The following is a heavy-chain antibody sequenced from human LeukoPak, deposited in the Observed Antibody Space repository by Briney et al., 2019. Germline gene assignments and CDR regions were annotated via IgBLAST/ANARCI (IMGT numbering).Heavy chain of an antibody. J-gene: IGHJ4*02. Sequence: SVKVSCKASGGTFSSYTISWVRQAPGQGLEWMGRIIPILGIANYAQKFQGRVTITADKSTSTAYMELGSLRSEDTAVYYCATDYSNYNSPQAYWGQGTPVTVSS. CDR2: IIPILGIA. CDR1: GGTFSSYT. D-gene: IGHD4-11*01. CDR3: ATDYSNYNSPQAY. V-gene: IGHV1-69*02.